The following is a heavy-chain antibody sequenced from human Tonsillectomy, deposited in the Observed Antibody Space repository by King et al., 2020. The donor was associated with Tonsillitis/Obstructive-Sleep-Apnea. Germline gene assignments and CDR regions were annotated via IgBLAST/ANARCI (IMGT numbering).Heavy chain of an antibody. CDR2: INHSGDA. Sequence: HVQLQQWGAGLLKPSETLSLTCADYGGSFRAYLWTWIRQPPGKGLEWIGEINHSGDATYNPSLKSRVTISIDTTKNQFSLKLNSVTAAYAAVYYCARCYGTGTTYYFDYWAQGTLVTVSS. D-gene: IGHD1-1*01. V-gene: IGHV4-34*01. J-gene: IGHJ4*02. CDR3: ARCYGTGTTYYFDY. CDR1: GGSFRAYL.